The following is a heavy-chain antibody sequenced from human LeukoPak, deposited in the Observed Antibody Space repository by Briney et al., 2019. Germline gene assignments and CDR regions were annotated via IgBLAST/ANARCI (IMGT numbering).Heavy chain of an antibody. V-gene: IGHV3-15*01. CDR2: IKSKTDGGTT. CDR3: TTDPADTAMVADY. J-gene: IGHJ4*02. Sequence: PGGSLRLSCAASGFTFSNAWMSWVRQAPGKGLEWVGRIKSKTDGGTTDYAAPVKGRFTISRDDSKNTLYPQMNSLKTEDTAVYYCTTDPADTAMVADYWGQGTLVTVSS. CDR1: GFTFSNAW. D-gene: IGHD5-18*01.